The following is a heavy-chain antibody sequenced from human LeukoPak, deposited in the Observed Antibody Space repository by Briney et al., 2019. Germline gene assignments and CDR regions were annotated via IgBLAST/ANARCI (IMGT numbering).Heavy chain of an antibody. CDR3: ATSSGPNCSSTSCYLNC. V-gene: IGHV3-23*01. J-gene: IGHJ4*02. D-gene: IGHD2-2*01. CDR2: ISGSGIST. Sequence: GGSLRLSCAASGFTFSSYAMSWVRQAPGKGLEWVSAISGSGISTYYADSVKGRFTISGDNSKNTLYLQMNSLRAEDTAVYYCATSSGPNCSSTSCYLNCWGQGTLVTVSS. CDR1: GFTFSSYA.